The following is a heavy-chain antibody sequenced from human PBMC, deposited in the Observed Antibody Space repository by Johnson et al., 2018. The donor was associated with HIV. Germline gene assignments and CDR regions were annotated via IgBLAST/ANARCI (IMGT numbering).Heavy chain of an antibody. D-gene: IGHD3-3*01. Sequence: QVQLVESGGGVVQPGGSLRLSCAASGFTFSSYGMHWVRQAPGKGLDWVAFIRYDGSNKYYADSVKGRFTISRDNSKNSLYLQMNSLRAEDTAVYYCARDSYNFWSGYPDAFDIWGQGTMVTVSS. J-gene: IGHJ3*02. V-gene: IGHV3-30*02. CDR3: ARDSYNFWSGYPDAFDI. CDR1: GFTFSSYG. CDR2: IRYDGSNK.